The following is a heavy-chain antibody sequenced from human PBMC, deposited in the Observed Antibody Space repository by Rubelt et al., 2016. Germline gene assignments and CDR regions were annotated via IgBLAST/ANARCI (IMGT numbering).Heavy chain of an antibody. J-gene: IGHJ4*02. CDR1: ADSFPSNSAA. V-gene: IGHV6-1*01. CDR3: ARQGGTGIAIDY. Sequence: QVQLQQSGPGLVSPSQPLSLTCPISADSFPSNSAAWPWIRQSPSIGLEWLGRTSYRSKWKNDYPVSVESRITINPNTSKSQTCGQLIGVTPEGTAVEYCARQGGTGIAIDYWGQGTLVTVSS. D-gene: IGHD2-8*02. CDR2: TSYRSKWKN.